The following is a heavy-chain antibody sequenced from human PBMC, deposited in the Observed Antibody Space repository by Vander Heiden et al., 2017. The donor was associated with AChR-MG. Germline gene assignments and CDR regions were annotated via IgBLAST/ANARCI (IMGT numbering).Heavy chain of an antibody. CDR1: GFTFSSYA. J-gene: IGHJ2*01. Sequence: EVQLLESGGGVVQPGGSLRRSCAASGFTFSSYAMSWVRQAPGKGLEWVSAISGSGGSTYYADSVKGRFTISRDNSKNTLYLQMNSLRAEDTAVYYCAKDYGDYDWYFDLWGRGTLVTVSS. CDR2: ISGSGGST. D-gene: IGHD4-17*01. V-gene: IGHV3-23*01. CDR3: AKDYGDYDWYFDL.